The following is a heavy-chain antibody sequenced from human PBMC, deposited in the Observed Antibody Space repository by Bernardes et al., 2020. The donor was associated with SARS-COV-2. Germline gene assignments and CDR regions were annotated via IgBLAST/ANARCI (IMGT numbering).Heavy chain of an antibody. CDR3: ARQGGAVAGREDFDY. CDR2: ISSSGSTI. CDR1: GFTFSDYY. Sequence: GGSLRLSCAASGFTFSDYYMRWIRQAPGKGVEWVSYISSSGSTIYYADSVKGRFTISRDNAKNSLYLQMNSLRAEDTAVYYCARQGGAVAGREDFDYWGQGTLVTVSS. V-gene: IGHV3-11*01. D-gene: IGHD6-19*01. J-gene: IGHJ4*02.